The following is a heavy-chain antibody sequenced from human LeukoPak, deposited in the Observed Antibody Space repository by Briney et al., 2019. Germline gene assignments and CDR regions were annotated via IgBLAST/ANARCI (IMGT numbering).Heavy chain of an antibody. CDR3: TRGPTQQWLYYGMDV. Sequence: PGRSLRLSCTASGSTFGDHAMSWVRQAPGKGLEWVGFIRSKTYGGTTEYAASVKGRFTISRDDSKSIAYLQMNSLKTEDTAVYYCTRGPTQQWLYYGMDVWGQGTTVTVSS. J-gene: IGHJ6*02. V-gene: IGHV3-49*04. CDR1: GSTFGDHA. D-gene: IGHD5-18*01. CDR2: IRSKTYGGTT.